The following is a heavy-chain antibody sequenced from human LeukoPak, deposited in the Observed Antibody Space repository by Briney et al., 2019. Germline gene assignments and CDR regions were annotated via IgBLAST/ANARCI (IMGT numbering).Heavy chain of an antibody. V-gene: IGHV3-21*05. CDR1: GFTFSTYS. CDR2: ISSGSSSI. J-gene: IGHJ4*02. D-gene: IGHD6-19*01. CDR3: ARDRITVAATETSFDY. Sequence: GGSLRLSCAASGFTFSTYSMIWVRQAPGKALEWVSYISSGSSSIYYADSVKGRFTISRGNAKNSLYLQMNSLRAEDTAVYYCARDRITVAATETSFDYWGQGTLVTVSS.